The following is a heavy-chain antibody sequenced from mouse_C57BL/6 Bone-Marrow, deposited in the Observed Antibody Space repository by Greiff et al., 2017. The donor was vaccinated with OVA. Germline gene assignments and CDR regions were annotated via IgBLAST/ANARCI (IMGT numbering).Heavy chain of an antibody. CDR1: GYTFTDYY. CDR3: ARSLNWAWFAY. J-gene: IGHJ3*01. D-gene: IGHD4-1*01. CDR2: INPYNGGT. V-gene: IGHV1-19*01. Sequence: EVQRVESGPVLVKPGASVKMSCKASGYTFTDYYMNWVKQSHGKSLEWIGVINPYNGGTSYNQKFKGKATLTVDKSSSTAYMELNSLTSEDSAVYYCARSLNWAWFAYWGQGTLVTVSA.